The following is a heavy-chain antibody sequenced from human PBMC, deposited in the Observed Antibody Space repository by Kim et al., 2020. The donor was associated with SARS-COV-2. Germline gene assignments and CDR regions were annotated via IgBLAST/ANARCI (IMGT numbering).Heavy chain of an antibody. CDR1: GGSFSGYY. Sequence: SETLSLTCAVYGGSFSGYYWSWIRQPPGKGLEWIGEINHSGSTNYNPSLKSRVTISVDTSKNQFSLKLSSVTAADTAVYYCARGRNLYSYGYRGMDVWGQGTPVTVSS. CDR2: INHSGST. D-gene: IGHD5-18*01. CDR3: ARGRNLYSYGYRGMDV. J-gene: IGHJ6*02. V-gene: IGHV4-34*01.